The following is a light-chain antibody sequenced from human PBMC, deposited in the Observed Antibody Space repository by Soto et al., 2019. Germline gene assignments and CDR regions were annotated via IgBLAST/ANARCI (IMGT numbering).Light chain of an antibody. J-gene: IGKJ4*01. CDR3: QQTRSYPST. Sequence: DNQRTQSPSTLSGSVGDRVTITCRASQTISSWLAWYQQKPGKAPKLLIYKASTLKSGVPSRFSGSGSGTEFTLTISSLQPDDVATYYCQQTRSYPSTFGGGTKVDIK. CDR2: KAS. V-gene: IGKV1-5*03. CDR1: QTISSW.